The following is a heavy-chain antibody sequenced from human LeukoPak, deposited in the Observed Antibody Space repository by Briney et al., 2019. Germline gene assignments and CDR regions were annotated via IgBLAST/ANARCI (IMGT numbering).Heavy chain of an antibody. CDR1: GYSFTSYW. CDR2: IDPSDSYT. D-gene: IGHD1-26*01. V-gene: IGHV5-10-1*01. CDR3: ARHDGAVTDFDY. J-gene: IGHJ4*02. Sequence: GESLKISCKVSGYSFTSYWISWVRQMPGKGLEWMGRIDPSDSYTNYSPSFQGHVTISADKSISTAYLQWSSLKAPDPAMYYCARHDGAVTDFDYWGQGTLVIVSS.